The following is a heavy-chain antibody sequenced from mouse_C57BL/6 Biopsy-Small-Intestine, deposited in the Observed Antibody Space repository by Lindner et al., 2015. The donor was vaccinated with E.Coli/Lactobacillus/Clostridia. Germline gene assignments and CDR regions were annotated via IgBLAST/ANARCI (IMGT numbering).Heavy chain of an antibody. Sequence: VQLQESGAELARPGASVKLSCKASGYTFTSYGISWVKQRTGQGLEWIGEIYPRSDNTYYNEKFKGKATLTADKSSSTAYMELRSLTSEDSAVYFCARRNYYGSSHYFDYRGQGTTLTVSS. J-gene: IGHJ2*01. CDR1: GYTFTSYG. V-gene: IGHV1-81*01. D-gene: IGHD1-1*01. CDR2: IYPRSDNT. CDR3: ARRNYYGSSHYFDY.